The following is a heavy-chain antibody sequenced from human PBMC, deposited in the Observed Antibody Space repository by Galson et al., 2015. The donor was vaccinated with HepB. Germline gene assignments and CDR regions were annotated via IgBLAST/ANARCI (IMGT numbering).Heavy chain of an antibody. J-gene: IGHJ6*02. CDR3: ATAGDWAPNDGYYYGMDV. CDR1: GYTFTSYA. D-gene: IGHD2-21*01. V-gene: IGHV1-3*04. Sequence: SVKVSCKASGYTFTSYAIHWVRQAPGQRLEWMGWINTGNGNTKYSQKFQGRVTITRDTSANTAYMELSSLRSGDTAVYYCATAGDWAPNDGYYYGMDVWGQGTTVTVSS. CDR2: INTGNGNT.